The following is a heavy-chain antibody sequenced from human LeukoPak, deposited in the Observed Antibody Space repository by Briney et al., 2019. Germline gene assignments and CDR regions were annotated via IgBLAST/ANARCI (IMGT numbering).Heavy chain of an antibody. CDR1: GFTFSSYSMN. CDR3: ARQGYYDSSGCYWFDY. V-gene: IGHV4-39*01. CDR2: IYYSGST. J-gene: IGHJ4*02. Sequence: PGGSLRLSCAASGFTFSSYSMNWVRQPPGKGLEWIGSIYYSGSTYYNPSLKSRVTISVDTSKNQFSLKLSSVTAADTAVYYCARQGYYDSSGCYWFDYWGQGTLVTVSS. D-gene: IGHD3-22*01.